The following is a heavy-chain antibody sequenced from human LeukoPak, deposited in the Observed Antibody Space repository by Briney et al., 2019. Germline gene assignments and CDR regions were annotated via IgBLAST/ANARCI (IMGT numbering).Heavy chain of an antibody. CDR2: IWYDGSNK. CDR3: AKDYRGCSSTSCYTSENYFDY. Sequence: GGSLRLSCAASGFTFSSYGMRWVRQAPGKGLEWVAVIWYDGSNKYYADSVKGRFTISRDNSKNTLYLQMNSLRAEDTAVYYCAKDYRGCSSTSCYTSENYFDYWGQGTLVTVSS. CDR1: GFTFSSYG. V-gene: IGHV3-33*06. D-gene: IGHD2-2*02. J-gene: IGHJ4*02.